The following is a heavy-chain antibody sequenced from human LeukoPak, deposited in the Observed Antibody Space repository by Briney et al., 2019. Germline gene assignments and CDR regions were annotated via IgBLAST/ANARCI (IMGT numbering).Heavy chain of an antibody. Sequence: PSETLSLTCTVSGGSISSYYWSWIRQPPGKGLEWIGYIYYSGSTNYNPSLKSRVTISVDTSKNQFSLKLSSVTAADTAVYYCARVYDSSGYCRFDYWGQGTLVTVSS. D-gene: IGHD3-22*01. CDR1: GGSISSYY. J-gene: IGHJ4*02. CDR3: ARVYDSSGYCRFDY. CDR2: IYYSGST. V-gene: IGHV4-59*01.